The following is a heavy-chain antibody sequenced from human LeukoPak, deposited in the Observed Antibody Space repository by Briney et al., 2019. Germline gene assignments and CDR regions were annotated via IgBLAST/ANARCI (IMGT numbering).Heavy chain of an antibody. CDR2: IIPIFGTA. Sequence: SVKVSCKASGGTFSSYAISWVRQAPGQGLEWMGGIIPIFGTANYAQKFQGRVTITADESTSTAYMELSSLRSEDTAVYYCARDLDSSSYNPYYDYWGQGTLVTVSS. D-gene: IGHD6-6*01. V-gene: IGHV1-69*13. CDR3: ARDLDSSSYNPYYDY. CDR1: GGTFSSYA. J-gene: IGHJ4*02.